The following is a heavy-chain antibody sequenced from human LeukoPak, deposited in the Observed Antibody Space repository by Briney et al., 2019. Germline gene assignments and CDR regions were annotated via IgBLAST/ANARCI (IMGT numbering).Heavy chain of an antibody. Sequence: GASVKVSCKASGYTFTSYAMNWVRQAPGQGLEWMGGIIPIFGTANYAQKFQGRVTITADKSTSTVYMELSSLRSEDTAVYYCASGKYWGIVGATLDHWGQGTLVTVSS. V-gene: IGHV1-69*06. D-gene: IGHD1-26*01. CDR2: IIPIFGTA. CDR3: ASGKYWGIVGATLDH. J-gene: IGHJ4*02. CDR1: GYTFTSYA.